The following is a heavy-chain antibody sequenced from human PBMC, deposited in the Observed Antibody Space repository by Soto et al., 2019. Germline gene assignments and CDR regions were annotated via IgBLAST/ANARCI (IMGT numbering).Heavy chain of an antibody. Sequence: GGSLRLSCAASGSTFSDYYMSWIRQAPGKGLEWVSYISSTGSFQYYADSVKGRFTISRDNANNSLYLQMNSLRAEDTAVYYCATDRDSFMDVWGKGTTVTVSS. D-gene: IGHD4-4*01. CDR3: ATDRDSFMDV. CDR1: GSTFSDYY. J-gene: IGHJ6*03. CDR2: ISSTGSFQ. V-gene: IGHV3-11*01.